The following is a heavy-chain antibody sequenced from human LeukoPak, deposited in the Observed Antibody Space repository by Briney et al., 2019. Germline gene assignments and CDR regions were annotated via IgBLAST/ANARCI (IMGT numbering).Heavy chain of an antibody. CDR2: ISAYNGNT. Sequence: ASVKVSCKASGYTFTSYGISWVRQAPGQGLEWMGWISAYNGNTNYAQKLQGRVTMTTDTSTSTAYMELRSLRSDDTAVYYCARLYYYGSGSYQTVFDYWGQGTLVTVSS. CDR1: GYTFTSYG. J-gene: IGHJ4*02. D-gene: IGHD3-10*01. V-gene: IGHV1-18*01. CDR3: ARLYYYGSGSYQTVFDY.